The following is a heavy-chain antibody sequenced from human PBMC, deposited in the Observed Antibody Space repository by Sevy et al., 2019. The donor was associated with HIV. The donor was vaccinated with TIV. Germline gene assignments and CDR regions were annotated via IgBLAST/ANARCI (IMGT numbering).Heavy chain of an antibody. CDR3: VRDGQRGYDMDV. Sequence: GGSLRLSCVASEFTFSNHSMNWVRQAPGKGLEWVSYISGGSRNIYYADSVKGRFTISRDNARNSLSLQMNSLRDEDTAVYYCVRDGQRGYDMDVWGQGTTVTVSS. V-gene: IGHV3-48*02. CDR1: EFTFSNHS. CDR2: ISGGSRNI. J-gene: IGHJ6*02. D-gene: IGHD3-16*01.